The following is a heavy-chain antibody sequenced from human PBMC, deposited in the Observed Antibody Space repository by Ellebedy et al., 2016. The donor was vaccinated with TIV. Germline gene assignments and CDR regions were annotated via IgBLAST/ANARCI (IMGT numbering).Heavy chain of an antibody. D-gene: IGHD6-13*01. CDR2: TYYRSKWYN. J-gene: IGHJ6*02. Sequence: SQTLSLTCAISGDTVSSDSATWSWIRQSPSRGLEWLGRTYYRSKWYNDYAVSVKSRITINPDTSKNQFSLQLNSVTPEDTALYYCARRSSRNVMDVWGQGTTVTVSS. CDR3: ARRSSRNVMDV. CDR1: GDTVSSDSAT. V-gene: IGHV6-1*01.